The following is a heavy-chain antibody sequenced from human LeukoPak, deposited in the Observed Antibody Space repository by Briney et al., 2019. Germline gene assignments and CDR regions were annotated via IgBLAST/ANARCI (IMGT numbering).Heavy chain of an antibody. CDR1: GGSISSSRYY. CDR3: ARVGSDNWFDP. Sequence: SETLPLTCTVSGGSISSSRYYWGWIRQPPGKGLEWFGSIYYSGSTYYNPSLKSRVTISVDTSKNQFSLKLSSVTAADTAVYYCARVGSDNWFDPWGQGTLVTVSS. J-gene: IGHJ5*02. D-gene: IGHD3-10*01. V-gene: IGHV4-39*07. CDR2: IYYSGST.